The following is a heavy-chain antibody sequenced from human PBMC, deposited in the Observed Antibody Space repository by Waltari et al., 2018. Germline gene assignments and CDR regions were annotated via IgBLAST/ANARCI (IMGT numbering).Heavy chain of an antibody. CDR1: EFTLMNFA. J-gene: IGHJ2*01. V-gene: IGHV3-23*04. Sequence: EVQLVESGVGLVQPGGALRLSCAASEFTLMNFAMRWVRQAPGKGLEWVSTIGESGVTTFYVDSVKGRFTISRDNSKNTLYLQMNSLRAEDTAVYYCAKGGPRGSYYFDLWGRGTLVTVSS. D-gene: IGHD3-16*01. CDR3: AKGGPRGSYYFDL. CDR2: IGESGVTT.